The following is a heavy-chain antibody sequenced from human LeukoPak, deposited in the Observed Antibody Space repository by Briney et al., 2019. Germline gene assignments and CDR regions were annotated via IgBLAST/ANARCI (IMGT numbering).Heavy chain of an antibody. CDR2: MTTSGNTI. CDR1: GITFSGYS. J-gene: IGHJ4*02. Sequence: GGSLRLSCVVSGITFSGYSMIWVRQAPGKGPEWLSFMTTSGNTIFYAESVKDRFTISRDNAKKSLYLQMNSLRDEDTAVYYCARVGGATAVTMYFEYWGQGTLVTVTS. D-gene: IGHD1-26*01. CDR3: ARVGGATAVTMYFEY. V-gene: IGHV3-48*02.